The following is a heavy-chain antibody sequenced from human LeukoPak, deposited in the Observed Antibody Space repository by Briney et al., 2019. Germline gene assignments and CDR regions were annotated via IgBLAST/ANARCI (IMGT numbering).Heavy chain of an antibody. D-gene: IGHD4/OR15-4a*01. V-gene: IGHV3-7*01. CDR1: GFPFSCSW. CDR2: MSPDGTEK. Sequence: GGSLRLSLAASGFPFSCSWMSWVRQTPEKRLEWVANMSPDGTEKYYLDSVKGRFTISRDNAINSLYLQMNSLRADDTAVYYCARRTNYLAFDYWGQGTLVTVSS. J-gene: IGHJ4*02. CDR3: ARRTNYLAFDY.